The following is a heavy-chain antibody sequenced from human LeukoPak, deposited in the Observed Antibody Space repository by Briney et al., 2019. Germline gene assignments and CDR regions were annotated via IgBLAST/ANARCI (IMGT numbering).Heavy chain of an antibody. CDR3: AKDKYSSWGQNLFDP. Sequence: GGSLRLSCAASGFSFDDYAMPWVRQAPGKGLEWVSGISWNSGSIGYADSVKGRFTISRDNAKNSLYLQMNSLRAEDTALYYCAKDKYSSWGQNLFDPWGQGTLVTVSS. V-gene: IGHV3-9*01. J-gene: IGHJ5*02. CDR2: ISWNSGSI. CDR1: GFSFDDYA. D-gene: IGHD6-13*01.